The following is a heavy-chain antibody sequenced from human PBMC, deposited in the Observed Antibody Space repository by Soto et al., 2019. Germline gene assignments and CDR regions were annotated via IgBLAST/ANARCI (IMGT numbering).Heavy chain of an antibody. Sequence: SQTLSLTCAISGDSVSSNIAAWSWIRQSPSRGLEWLGRTFYRSKWYNDYAPLVDSRLTINPDTSKNQFSLQLRSVTPEDTAVYYCVSEKRTVPGTRGYFDYWGQGALVTVSS. CDR1: GDSVSSNIAA. J-gene: IGHJ4*02. CDR2: TFYRSKWYN. CDR3: VSEKRTVPGTRGYFDY. V-gene: IGHV6-1*01. D-gene: IGHD6-19*01.